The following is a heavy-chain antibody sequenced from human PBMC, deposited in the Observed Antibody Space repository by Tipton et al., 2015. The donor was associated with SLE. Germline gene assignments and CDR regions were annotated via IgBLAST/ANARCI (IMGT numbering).Heavy chain of an antibody. CDR1: GFTFSSYA. Sequence: SLRLSCAASGFTFSSYAMSWVRQAPGKGLEWVSAISGSGGSTYYADSVKGRFTISRDNSKNTLYLQMNSLRAEDTAVYYCAKDLAAGIAVAEAFDIWGQGTMVTVSS. D-gene: IGHD6-19*01. J-gene: IGHJ3*02. CDR2: ISGSGGST. CDR3: AKDLAAGIAVAEAFDI. V-gene: IGHV3-23*01.